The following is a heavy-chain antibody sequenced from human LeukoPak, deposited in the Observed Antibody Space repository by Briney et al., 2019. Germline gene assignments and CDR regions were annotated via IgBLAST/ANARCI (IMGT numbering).Heavy chain of an antibody. CDR2: IKSKSDGGTI. D-gene: IGHD2-15*01. CDR3: TTRRQDGW. J-gene: IGHJ4*02. V-gene: IGHV3-15*01. CDR1: GFTSTDAW. Sequence: GGSLRLSCAGSGFTSTDAWMSWVRQAPGKGLEWVGRIKSKSDGGTIDYAAPVKGRFTISRDDSRNTLYLQMNSLKTEDTAVYYCTTRRQDGWWGQGTLVTVS.